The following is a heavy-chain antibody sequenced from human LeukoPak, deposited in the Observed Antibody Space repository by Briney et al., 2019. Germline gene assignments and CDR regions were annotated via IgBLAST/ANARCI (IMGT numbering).Heavy chain of an antibody. D-gene: IGHD6-25*01. J-gene: IGHJ4*02. V-gene: IGHV5-51*01. CDR2: IDPGDSDT. CDR1: GYSFTNYW. CDR3: ARLSGDGYLDY. Sequence: GESLKISCKGSGYSFTNYWIGWVRQMPGKGLEWMGIIDPGDSDTRYSPSFQGQVTISADKSISTAYLQWSSLKASDTAIHYCARLSGDGYLDYWGQGTLVTVSS.